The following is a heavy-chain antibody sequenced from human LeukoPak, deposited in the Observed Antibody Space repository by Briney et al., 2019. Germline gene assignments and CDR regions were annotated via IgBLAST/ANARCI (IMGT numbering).Heavy chain of an antibody. Sequence: PSETLSLTCTVSGGSISSSNYYWGWIRQPPGKGLEWIESMYYSGSTYYNPSLESRITISVDTSNNQCSLNLTSVTAADTALYYCATNLPGNPFDIWGQGTMVIVSS. CDR2: MYYSGST. J-gene: IGHJ3*02. V-gene: IGHV4-39*01. D-gene: IGHD1-14*01. CDR3: ATNLPGNPFDI. CDR1: GGSISSSNYY.